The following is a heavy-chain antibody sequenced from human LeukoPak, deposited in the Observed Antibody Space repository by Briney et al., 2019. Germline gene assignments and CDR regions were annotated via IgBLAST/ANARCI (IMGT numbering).Heavy chain of an antibody. CDR3: ATRTPHRYYYYYMDV. Sequence: SAKVSCKASGGTFSSYAISWVRQAPGQGLEWMGGIIPIFGTANYAQKFQGRVTITADESTSTAYMELSSLRSEDTAVYYCATRTPHRYYYYYMDVWGKGTTVTVSS. J-gene: IGHJ6*03. CDR1: GGTFSSYA. CDR2: IIPIFGTA. V-gene: IGHV1-69*01. D-gene: IGHD3-16*02.